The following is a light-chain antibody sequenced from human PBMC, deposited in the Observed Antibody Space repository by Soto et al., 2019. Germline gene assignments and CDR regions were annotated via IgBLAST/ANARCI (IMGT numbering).Light chain of an antibody. V-gene: IGLV2-8*01. J-gene: IGLJ3*02. Sequence: QSALTQPPSASGSPGQSVTISCTGTGNDVGGYNYVSWYQQYPGKAPKLIIYEVYKRPSGVPDRFSGSKSGNTASLTVSGLQAEDEGDYYCASYAGSNNWGVFGGGTKLTVL. CDR3: ASYAGSNNWGV. CDR1: GNDVGGYNY. CDR2: EVY.